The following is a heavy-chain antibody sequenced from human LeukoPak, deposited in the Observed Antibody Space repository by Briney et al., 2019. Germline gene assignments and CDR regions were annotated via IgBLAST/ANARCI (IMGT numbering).Heavy chain of an antibody. Sequence: GGSLRLSCSASGFTFGDYALSWVRQAPGKGREWVGFIRSKAYGGTTEYAASVKGRFTISRDDSKSIAYLQMNSLKTEDTAVYYCTRDLCSGGNCYLLYWGQGALVTVSS. CDR2: IRSKAYGGTT. D-gene: IGHD2-15*01. CDR1: GFTFGDYA. CDR3: TRDLCSGGNCYLLY. J-gene: IGHJ4*02. V-gene: IGHV3-49*04.